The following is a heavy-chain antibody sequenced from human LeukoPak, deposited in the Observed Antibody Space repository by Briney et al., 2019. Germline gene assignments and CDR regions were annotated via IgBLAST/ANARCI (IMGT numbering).Heavy chain of an antibody. CDR3: ARVHYDSSGYYESYFDY. CDR2: INHSGST. D-gene: IGHD3-22*01. CDR1: GGSFSGYY. Sequence: SETLSLTCAVYGGSFSGYYWSWIRQPPGKGLEWIGEINHSGSTNYNPSLKSRVTISVDTSKNQFSLKLSSVTAADTAVYYCARVHYDSSGYYESYFDYWGQGTLVTVSS. J-gene: IGHJ4*02. V-gene: IGHV4-34*01.